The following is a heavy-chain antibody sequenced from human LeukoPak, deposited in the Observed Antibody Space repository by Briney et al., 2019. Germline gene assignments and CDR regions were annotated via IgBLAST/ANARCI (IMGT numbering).Heavy chain of an antibody. V-gene: IGHV4-61*02. CDR3: ARDGSGYDFGY. CDR1: GASISNGGYY. J-gene: IGHJ4*02. CDR2: IYIRGSP. D-gene: IGHD5-12*01. Sequence: PSETLSLTCTVSGASISNGGYYWSWIRQPAGKGLEWIGRIYIRGSPNYNPSLKSRVTMSLDTSKNQFSLKLSSVTAADTAVYYCARDGSGYDFGYWGQGTLVTVSS.